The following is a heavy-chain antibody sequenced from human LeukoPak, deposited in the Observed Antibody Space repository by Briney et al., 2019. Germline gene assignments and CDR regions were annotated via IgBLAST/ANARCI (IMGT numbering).Heavy chain of an antibody. D-gene: IGHD1-14*01. Sequence: ASVKVSCKVSGYTLTELSMHWVRQTPGKGLEWMGGFDPEDGETIYAQKFQGRVTMTEDTSTDTAYMELSSLRSEDTAVYYCARFTEPADAFDIWGQGTMVTVSS. J-gene: IGHJ3*02. CDR1: GYTLTELS. CDR3: ARFTEPADAFDI. CDR2: FDPEDGET. V-gene: IGHV1-24*01.